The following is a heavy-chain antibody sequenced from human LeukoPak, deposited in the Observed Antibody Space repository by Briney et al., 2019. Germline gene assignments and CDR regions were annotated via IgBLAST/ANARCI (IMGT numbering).Heavy chain of an antibody. J-gene: IGHJ4*02. Sequence: PGGSLRLSCAASGFTFSSYAMHWVRQAPGKGLEWVAVISYDGSNKYYADSVKGRFTISRDNSKNTLYLQMNSLRAEDTAVYYCARKAVAGTFEDYWGQGTLVTVSS. CDR1: GFTFSSYA. D-gene: IGHD6-19*01. CDR2: ISYDGSNK. CDR3: ARKAVAGTFEDY. V-gene: IGHV3-30-3*01.